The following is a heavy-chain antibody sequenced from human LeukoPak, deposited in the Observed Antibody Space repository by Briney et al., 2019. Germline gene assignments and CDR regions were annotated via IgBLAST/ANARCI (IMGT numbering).Heavy chain of an antibody. J-gene: IGHJ4*02. CDR3: ARGKRGYSYANDY. CDR2: INHSGST. Sequence: SETLSLTCAVYGGSFSGYYWSGIRQPPGKGLEWIGEINHSGSTNYNPSLKSRVTISVDTSKNQFSLKLSSVTAADTAVYYCARGKRGYSYANDYWGQGTLVTVSS. CDR1: GGSFSGYY. V-gene: IGHV4-34*01. D-gene: IGHD5-18*01.